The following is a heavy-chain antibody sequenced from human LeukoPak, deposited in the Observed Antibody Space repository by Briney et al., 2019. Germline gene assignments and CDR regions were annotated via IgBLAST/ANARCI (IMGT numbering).Heavy chain of an antibody. CDR2: INTDGRDE. CDR3: GRVGKSGSYFDY. J-gene: IGHJ4*02. D-gene: IGHD1-26*01. CDR1: GFTFSTYW. Sequence: GGSLRLSCAASGFTFSTYWMYWVRQAPGKGLVWVSRINTDGRDEGYAGCVKGRFTNSRDNAKNQLYLQRTHLTAEDTAVYYWGRVGKSGSYFDYWGPGTLVTVSS. V-gene: IGHV3-74*01.